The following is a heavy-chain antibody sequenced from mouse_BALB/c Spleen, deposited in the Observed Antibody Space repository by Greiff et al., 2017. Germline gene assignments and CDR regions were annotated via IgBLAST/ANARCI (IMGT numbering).Heavy chain of an antibody. J-gene: IGHJ1*01. CDR3: ARVWNVRYCDV. CDR1: DYTFSSYW. Sequence: LMEPGASVTISCKATDYTFSSYWIEWVKQRPGHGLEWIGEILPGSGSTNYNEKYKGKATFTADTSSNTAYMQHSSLTSEDSAFYYCARVWNVRYCDVWGAGTTGTVSS. CDR2: ILPGSGST. V-gene: IGHV1-9*01.